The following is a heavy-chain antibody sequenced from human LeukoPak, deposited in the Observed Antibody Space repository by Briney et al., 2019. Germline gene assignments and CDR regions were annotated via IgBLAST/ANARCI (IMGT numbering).Heavy chain of an antibody. J-gene: IGHJ4*02. D-gene: IGHD3-3*01. CDR2: IYPGDSDT. CDR3: ARSSFWSGYFFPMDY. CDR1: GYSFTSYW. Sequence: GESLKISCKGSGYSFTSYWIGWVRQMPGKGLEWMEIIYPGDSDTRYSPSFQGQVTISADKSISTACLQWSSLKASDTAMYYCARSSFWSGYFFPMDYWGQGTLVTVSS. V-gene: IGHV5-51*01.